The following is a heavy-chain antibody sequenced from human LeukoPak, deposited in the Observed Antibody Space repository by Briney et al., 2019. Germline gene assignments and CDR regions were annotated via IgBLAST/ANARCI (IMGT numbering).Heavy chain of an antibody. J-gene: IGHJ6*02. CDR3: ARPASLYSSSPAVMDV. Sequence: GGSLRLSCTASGFAFNSYSMYWVRQAPGKELEWVAFISHDAGQQYYADSVKGRFTISRDSSMNTLYLQMSSLRVEDTAVYYCARPASLYSSSPAVMDVWGQGTTVTVSS. V-gene: IGHV3-30*04. CDR2: ISHDAGQQ. CDR1: GFAFNSYS. D-gene: IGHD6-13*01.